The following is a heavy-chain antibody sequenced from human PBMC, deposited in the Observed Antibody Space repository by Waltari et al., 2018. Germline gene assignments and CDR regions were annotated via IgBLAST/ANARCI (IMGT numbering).Heavy chain of an antibody. CDR3: ARRAAIAATGPTYYMDV. D-gene: IGHD6-13*01. Sequence: QVQLQESGPGLVKPSETLSLTCAVSGYSISSGYYWGWIRQPPGKGLEWIGSLYHSGSTYYNPSLKSLVTIAVDTSKNQFSLKLSSVTAADTAVYYCARRAAIAATGPTYYMDVWGKGTTVTVSS. CDR1: GYSISSGYY. V-gene: IGHV4-38-2*01. CDR2: LYHSGST. J-gene: IGHJ6*03.